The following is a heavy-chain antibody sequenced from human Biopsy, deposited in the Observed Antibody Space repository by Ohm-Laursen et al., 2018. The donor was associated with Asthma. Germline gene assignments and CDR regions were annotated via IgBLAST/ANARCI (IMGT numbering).Heavy chain of an antibody. CDR1: GGSITSSSYY. CDR2: MHHSGSP. J-gene: IGHJ4*02. V-gene: IGHV4-39*01. D-gene: IGHD3-22*01. Sequence: GTLSLTCTVSGGSITSSSYYWGWIRQPPGKGMEWIGSMHHSGSPYYHPSLKSQPTISVDTEKNQLSLKMSSGTAADTAVYFCVRHQYSSSWSTFDYWGQGALVTVSS. CDR3: VRHQYSSSWSTFDY.